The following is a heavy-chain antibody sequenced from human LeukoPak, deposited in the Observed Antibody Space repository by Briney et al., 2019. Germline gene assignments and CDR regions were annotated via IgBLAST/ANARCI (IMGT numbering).Heavy chain of an antibody. D-gene: IGHD4-23*01. CDR2: ISGSGVGT. CDR3: AKDSGGFDY. J-gene: IGHJ4*02. Sequence: PSGSLSLSCAASGFTFGTYAMSWIRQAPGKGLDWVSGISGSGVGTYYADSVKGRITISSDTSRYTLYVQVNSLRVEDTAVYYCAKDSGGFDYWGQGTMVTVSS. V-gene: IGHV3-23*01. CDR1: GFTFGTYA.